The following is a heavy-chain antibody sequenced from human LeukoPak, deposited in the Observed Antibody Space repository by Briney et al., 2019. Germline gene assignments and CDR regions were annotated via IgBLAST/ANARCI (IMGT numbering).Heavy chain of an antibody. CDR2: ISSSSSYI. CDR3: ARGATRLRYYFDY. J-gene: IGHJ4*02. CDR1: GFTFSSYS. Sequence: GGSLGLSCAASGFTFSSYSMNWVRQAPGKGLEWVSSISSSSSYIYYADSVKGRFTISRDNAKNSLYLQMNSLRAEDTAVYYCARGATRLRYYFDYWGQGTLVTVSS. V-gene: IGHV3-21*01. D-gene: IGHD1-26*01.